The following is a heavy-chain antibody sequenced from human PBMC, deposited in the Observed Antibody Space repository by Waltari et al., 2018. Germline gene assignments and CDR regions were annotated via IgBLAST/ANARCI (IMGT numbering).Heavy chain of an antibody. J-gene: IGHJ5*02. D-gene: IGHD3-10*01. Sequence: QVQLVQSGAEVKKPGASVKVSCKASGYTFTGYYMHWVRQAPGQGLEWMGRINPNSGGTNYAQKFQGSVTMTRDTSISTAYMELSRLRSDDTAVYYCARDTMVQGSRGWFDPWGQGTLVTVSS. V-gene: IGHV1-2*06. CDR1: GYTFTGYY. CDR3: ARDTMVQGSRGWFDP. CDR2: INPNSGGT.